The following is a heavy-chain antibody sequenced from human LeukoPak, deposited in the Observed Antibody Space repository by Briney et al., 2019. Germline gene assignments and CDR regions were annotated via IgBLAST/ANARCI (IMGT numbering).Heavy chain of an antibody. J-gene: IGHJ3*01. CDR2: INYSGSNA. CDR1: GFTFSISA. V-gene: IGHV3-23*01. CDR3: ARDIELST. D-gene: IGHD1-7*01. Sequence: GGSLRLSCAASGFTFSISAMTWVRQAPGKGLEWVALINYSGSNAYYADSVRGRFTISRDSSKSMLYLQMDSLRAEDTAIYYCARDIELSTWGQGTMVSV.